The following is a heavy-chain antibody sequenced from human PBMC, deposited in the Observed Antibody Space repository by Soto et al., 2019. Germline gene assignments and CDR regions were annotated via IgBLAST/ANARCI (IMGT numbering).Heavy chain of an antibody. CDR1: GGSISSGGYS. CDR2: IYHSGST. V-gene: IGHV4-30-2*01. Sequence: QLQLQESGSGLVKPAQTLSLTCAVSGGSISSGGYSWSWIRQPPGKGLEWIGYIYHSGSTYYNPSLRSRVTISVDRSKNQFSLRLSSVTAADTAVYYCAGGIAARPLGYWGQGTLVTVSS. D-gene: IGHD6-6*01. CDR3: AGGIAARPLGY. J-gene: IGHJ4*02.